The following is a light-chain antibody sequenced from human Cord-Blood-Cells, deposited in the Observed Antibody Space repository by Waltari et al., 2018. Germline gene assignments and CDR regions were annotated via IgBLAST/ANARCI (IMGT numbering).Light chain of an antibody. Sequence: YVLTQPPSVSVVPGKTARFTSGGNKPGSKRYHWYQQQPGQAPVLVIYYYSDRPSGIPERFSGSKSGNTATLTMSRGGAGDEADYYCQVWDSSSDHYVFGTGTKVTVL. J-gene: IGLJ1*01. CDR3: QVWDSSSDHYV. CDR1: KPGSKR. V-gene: IGLV3-21*04. CDR2: YYS.